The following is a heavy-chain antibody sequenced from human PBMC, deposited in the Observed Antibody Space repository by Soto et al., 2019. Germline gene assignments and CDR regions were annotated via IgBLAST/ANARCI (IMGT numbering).Heavy chain of an antibody. CDR3: ARTSPGIAVAGSGYYYDMDV. CDR1: GFTVSSNY. V-gene: IGHV3-53*02. J-gene: IGHJ6*02. CDR2: IYSGGST. Sequence: EVQLVETGGGLIQPGGSLRLSCAASGFTVSSNYMSWVRQAPGKGLAWVSVIYSGGSTYYADSVKGRFTISRDNSKNTLYLQMNSLRADDTAVYYCARTSPGIAVAGSGYYYDMDVWGQGTTVTVSS. D-gene: IGHD6-19*01.